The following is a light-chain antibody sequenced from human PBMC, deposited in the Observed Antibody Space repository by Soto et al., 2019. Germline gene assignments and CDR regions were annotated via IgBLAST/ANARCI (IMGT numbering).Light chain of an antibody. CDR1: QSVSSN. Sequence: EIVMTQSPATLSVSPGERATLSCRASQSVSSNLAWYQQKPGQAPRLLIYGASTRATVIPARFSGSGSGTEFTLAISGLLSEDFAVYDCQQYNNWPPLTFGGGNKVEIK. V-gene: IGKV3-15*01. CDR3: QQYNNWPPLT. CDR2: GAS. J-gene: IGKJ4*01.